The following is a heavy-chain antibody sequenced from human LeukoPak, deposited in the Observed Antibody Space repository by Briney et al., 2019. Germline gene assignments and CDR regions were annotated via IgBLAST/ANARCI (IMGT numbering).Heavy chain of an antibody. J-gene: IGHJ4*02. V-gene: IGHV4-39*01. CDR2: IFYSGNT. D-gene: IGHD1-26*01. CDR1: GGSIGSSNYY. CDR3: ARRGITYSSSFFAF. Sequence: SETLSLTCTVSGGSIGSSNYYWGWLRQPPGKGLEWIGRIFYSGNTYYNPSLESRVTISVDTSKNQFSLHLSSVTAADTATYYCARRGITYSSSFFAFWGQGTLVTVSS.